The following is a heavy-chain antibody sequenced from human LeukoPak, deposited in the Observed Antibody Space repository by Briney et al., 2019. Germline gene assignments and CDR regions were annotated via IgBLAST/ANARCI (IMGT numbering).Heavy chain of an antibody. CDR1: GFTLSSYA. D-gene: IGHD3-22*01. CDR3: ARVKAALTYYYDSSGYYPDY. J-gene: IGHJ4*02. V-gene: IGHV3-23*01. Sequence: LPGWSLRLSRAASGFTLSSYAMSWVRQAPGKGLEWVSVISGSGGSTYYADSVKGRFTISRDNSKNTLYLQMNSLRAEDTAVYYCARVKAALTYYYDSSGYYPDYWGQGTLVTVSS. CDR2: ISGSGGST.